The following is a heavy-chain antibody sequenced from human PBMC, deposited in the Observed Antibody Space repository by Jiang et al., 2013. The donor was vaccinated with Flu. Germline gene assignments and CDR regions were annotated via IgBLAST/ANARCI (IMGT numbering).Heavy chain of an antibody. Sequence: SGAEVKKPGSSVKVSCKASGGTFSSYAISWVRQAPGQGLEWMGGIIPIFGTANYAQKFQGRVTITADESTSTAYMELSSLRSEDTAVYYCASGTHFGVVTAHRKLDAFDIWGQGTMVTVSS. CDR3: ASGTHFGVVTAHRKLDAFDI. CDR1: GGTFSSYA. D-gene: IGHD2-21*02. V-gene: IGHV1-69*01. CDR2: IIPIFGTA. J-gene: IGHJ3*02.